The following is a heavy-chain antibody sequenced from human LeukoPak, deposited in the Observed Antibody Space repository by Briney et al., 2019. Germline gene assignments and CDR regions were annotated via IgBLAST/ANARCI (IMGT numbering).Heavy chain of an antibody. D-gene: IGHD3-22*01. CDR3: ARAIMNYYDSSGRDAFDI. J-gene: IGHJ3*02. V-gene: IGHV1-69*05. Sequence: ASVKVSCKASGGTFSSYAISWVRQAPGQGLEWMGRIIPIFGTANYAQKFQGGVTITTDESTSTAYMELSSLRSEDTAVYYCARAIMNYYDSSGRDAFDIWGQGTMVTVSS. CDR2: IIPIFGTA. CDR1: GGTFSSYA.